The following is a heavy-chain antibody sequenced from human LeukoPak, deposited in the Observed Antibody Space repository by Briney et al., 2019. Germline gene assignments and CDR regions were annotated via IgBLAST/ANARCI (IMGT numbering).Heavy chain of an antibody. J-gene: IGHJ4*02. CDR3: AKGSRTYYYDSSGYYYEY. Sequence: GGSLRLSCAASGFTFSSYAMSWVRQAPGKGLEWVSAISGSGGSTYYADSVKGRFTISRDNSKNTLYLQMNSLRAEDTAVYYCAKGSRTYYYDSSGYYYEYWGQGTLVTASS. CDR2: ISGSGGST. D-gene: IGHD3-22*01. V-gene: IGHV3-23*01. CDR1: GFTFSSYA.